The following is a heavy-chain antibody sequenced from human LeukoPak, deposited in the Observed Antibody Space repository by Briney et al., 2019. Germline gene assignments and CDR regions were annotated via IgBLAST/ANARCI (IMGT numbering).Heavy chain of an antibody. CDR1: GGTFSSYA. CDR2: IIPIFGTA. Sequence: SVKVSCKASGGTFSSYAISWVRQAPGQGLEWMGGIIPIFGTANYAQKFQGRVTITADESTSTAHMELSSLRSEDTAVYYCAREDYYDSSGYGWYWFDPWGQGTLVTVSS. V-gene: IGHV1-69*13. CDR3: AREDYYDSSGYGWYWFDP. D-gene: IGHD3-22*01. J-gene: IGHJ5*02.